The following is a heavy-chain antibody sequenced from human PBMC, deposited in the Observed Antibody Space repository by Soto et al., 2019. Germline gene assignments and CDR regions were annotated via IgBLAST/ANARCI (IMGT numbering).Heavy chain of an antibody. CDR3: ARLERTVTGYYYYYGVDV. CDR1: GDSISAYY. V-gene: IGHV4-59*01. J-gene: IGHJ6*02. CDR2: IYNSGFT. D-gene: IGHD4-17*01. Sequence: SETLSLTCAVSGDSISAYYWSWIRQPPGKGLEWIGHIYNSGFTNYNPSLEGRVTISVDTSRNYFSLKVRSVTTADTAVYYCARLERTVTGYYYYYGVDVWGQGTTVTVSS.